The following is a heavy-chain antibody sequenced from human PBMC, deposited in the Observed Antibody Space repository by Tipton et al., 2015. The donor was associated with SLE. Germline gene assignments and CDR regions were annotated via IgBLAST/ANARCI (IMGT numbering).Heavy chain of an antibody. Sequence: TLSLTCTVSGGYISSSSYYWGWIRQPPGKGLEWIGSIYYSGSTYYNPSLKSRVTISVDTSKNQFSLKVSSVTAADTAVYYCARQGGQWLDFDYWGQGTLVTVSS. D-gene: IGHD6-19*01. J-gene: IGHJ4*02. CDR2: IYYSGST. CDR1: GGYISSSSYY. CDR3: ARQGGQWLDFDY. V-gene: IGHV4-39*01.